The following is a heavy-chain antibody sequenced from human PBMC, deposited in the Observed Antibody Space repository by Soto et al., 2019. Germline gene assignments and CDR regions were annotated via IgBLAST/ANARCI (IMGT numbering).Heavy chain of an antibody. J-gene: IGHJ4*02. D-gene: IGHD2-8*02. Sequence: PSETLSLTCTVSGGSIGSYFWTWIRQPPGKGLEYIGYIYYSGTTYYNPSLRSRVTISIDPSKNQFSLKLTSVTAADTAVYYCARDKITGLFDYWGQGTLVTVSS. CDR1: GGSIGSYF. CDR2: IYYSGTT. CDR3: ARDKITGLFDY. V-gene: IGHV4-59*12.